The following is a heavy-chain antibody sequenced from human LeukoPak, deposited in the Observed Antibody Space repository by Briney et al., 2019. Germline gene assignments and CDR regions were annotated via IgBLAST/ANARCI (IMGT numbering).Heavy chain of an antibody. J-gene: IGHJ3*02. CDR3: ARGFKGRLWIRLWLGAFDI. CDR2: IYTSGST. CDR1: GGSISSYY. D-gene: IGHD5-18*01. V-gene: IGHV4-4*07. Sequence: SETLSLTCTVSGGSISSYYWSWIRQPAGKGLEWIGRIYTSGSTNYNPPLKSRVTMSVDTSKNQFSLKLSSLTAADTAVYYCARGFKGRLWIRLWLGAFDIWGQGTMVTVSS.